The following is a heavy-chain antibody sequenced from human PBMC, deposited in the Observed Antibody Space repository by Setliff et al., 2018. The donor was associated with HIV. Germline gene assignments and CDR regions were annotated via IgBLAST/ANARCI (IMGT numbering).Heavy chain of an antibody. J-gene: IGHJ4*02. CDR2: IKSKIDGETT. Sequence: LRLSCKASGFTFTNAWMSWVRQAPGKGLEWVGRIKSKIDGETTDYAAPVKGRFTVSRDDSEKTLYLQMNSLKIEDTAMYYCTRDGGEYWGEGTLVTVSS. D-gene: IGHD3-16*01. CDR1: GFTFTNAW. V-gene: IGHV3-15*01. CDR3: TRDGGEY.